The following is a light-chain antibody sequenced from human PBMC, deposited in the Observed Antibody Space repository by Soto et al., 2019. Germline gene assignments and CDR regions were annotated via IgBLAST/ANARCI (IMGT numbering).Light chain of an antibody. V-gene: IGKV3-11*01. CDR3: QQRSNRPLT. CDR1: QNVNRF. J-gene: IGKJ1*01. Sequence: EIVLTQSPGTLSLSPGERATLSCRASQNVNRFLAWFQQKPGQAPRLLIYDASNRATGIPARFSGSGSGTDVTLTISSLEPEDFAVYYCQQRSNRPLTFGQGTKVEIK. CDR2: DAS.